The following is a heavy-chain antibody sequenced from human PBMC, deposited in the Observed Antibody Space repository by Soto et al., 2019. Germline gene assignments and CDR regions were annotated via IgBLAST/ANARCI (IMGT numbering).Heavy chain of an antibody. CDR1: GYTFASFG. CDR3: ARVIADYGDYLDS. Sequence: QVQLVQSGADVKKPGASVKISCKASGYTFASFGISWVRQAPGQGLEWMGWISGYNANTKSAQNLQGRVTMTTDTSTSTASMELRSLTSDDTAVYYCARVIADYGDYLDSWGQGTLVTVSS. J-gene: IGHJ4*02. CDR2: ISGYNANT. D-gene: IGHD4-17*01. V-gene: IGHV1-18*01.